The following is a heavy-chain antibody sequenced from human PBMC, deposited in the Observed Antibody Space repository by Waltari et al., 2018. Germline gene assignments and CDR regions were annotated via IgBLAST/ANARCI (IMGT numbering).Heavy chain of an antibody. D-gene: IGHD3-22*01. V-gene: IGHV1-46*01. CDR3: AREVAYYDSSGYPDY. CDR1: GYTFTSYY. CDR2: INPSGGSP. J-gene: IGHJ4*02. Sequence: QVQLVQSGAEVKKPGASVKVSCKASGYTFTSYYMHWVRQAPGQGLEWMGIINPSGGSPSYAQKFQGRVTMTRDTSTSTVYMELSSLRSEDTAVYYCAREVAYYDSSGYPDYWGQGTLVTVSS.